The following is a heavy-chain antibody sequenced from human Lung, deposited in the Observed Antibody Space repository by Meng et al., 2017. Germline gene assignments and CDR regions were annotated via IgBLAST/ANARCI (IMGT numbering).Heavy chain of an antibody. CDR3: VRRTYSSGWYFDY. V-gene: IGHV4-34*12. D-gene: IGHD6-19*01. J-gene: IGHJ4*02. CDR2: IIDSGST. CDR1: GGSFSGYY. Sequence: QVQLNRVGAGRLKPSETLSLTCAVYGGSFSGYYWSWIRQPPGKGLEWIGEIIDSGSTNYNPSLKSRVTISVDTSKNQFSLRVTSVTAADRAVYYCVRRTYSSGWYFDYWGQGTLVTVSS.